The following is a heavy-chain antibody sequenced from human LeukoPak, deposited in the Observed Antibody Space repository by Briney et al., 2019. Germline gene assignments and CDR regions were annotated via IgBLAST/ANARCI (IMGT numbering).Heavy chain of an antibody. V-gene: IGHV3-30*18. D-gene: IGHD5-18*01. CDR1: GFTFSYYG. Sequence: PGRSLRLSCAASGFTFSYYGMHWVRQAPGKGLEWVALISYDGTDQYYADSVKGRFTISRDNSKNTLYLQMNSLRAEDTAVYYCAKDPRRYNYGPPYCDYWGQGTLVTVSS. CDR2: ISYDGTDQ. J-gene: IGHJ4*02. CDR3: AKDPRRYNYGPPYCDY.